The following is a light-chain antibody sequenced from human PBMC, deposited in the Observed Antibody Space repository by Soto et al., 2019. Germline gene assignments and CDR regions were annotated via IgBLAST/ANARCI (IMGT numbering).Light chain of an antibody. V-gene: IGLV1-51*01. CDR2: DND. Sequence: QSVLTQPPSVSAAPGQKVTISCSGGSSNIGNNYVSWYQQLPGTAPKLLIYDNDKRPSGIPDRFSGSKSGTSATLGITGLQTGDEADYYCGTWDNSLGDGHVVFGGGTKRPS. CDR3: GTWDNSLGDGHVV. CDR1: SSNIGNNY. J-gene: IGLJ2*01.